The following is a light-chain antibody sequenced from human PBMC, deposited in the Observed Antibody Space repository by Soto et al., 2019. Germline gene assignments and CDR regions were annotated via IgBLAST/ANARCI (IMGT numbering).Light chain of an antibody. CDR3: SAYGGNADVV. Sequence: QSALTQPRSVSGSPGQSVTISCTGTSSNVGAYTFVSWYQQHPGKAPNLIIYHVNKRPSGVPDRFSGSKSGNTASLTISGLQADDESDYYCSAYGGNADVVFGGGTQLTVL. V-gene: IGLV2-11*01. CDR2: HVN. CDR1: SSNVGAYTF. J-gene: IGLJ2*01.